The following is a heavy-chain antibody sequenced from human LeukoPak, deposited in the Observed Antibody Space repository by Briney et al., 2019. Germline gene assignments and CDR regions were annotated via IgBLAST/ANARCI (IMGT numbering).Heavy chain of an antibody. D-gene: IGHD3-22*01. CDR2: IYYSVST. J-gene: IGHJ4*02. CDR3: ATVVISLRFLDY. V-gene: IGHV4-39*01. Sequence: PSETLSLTCTVSGGSISSSSYYWGWIRQPPGKGLEWIGSIYYSVSTYYNPSLKNRATISLDTSKNQFSLKLSSVTAADTAVYYCATVVISLRFLDYWGQGTLVTVSS. CDR1: GGSISSSSYY.